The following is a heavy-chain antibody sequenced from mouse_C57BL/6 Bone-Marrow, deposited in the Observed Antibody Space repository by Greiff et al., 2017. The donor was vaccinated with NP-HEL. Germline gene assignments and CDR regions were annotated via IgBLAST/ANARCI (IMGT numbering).Heavy chain of an antibody. CDR3: ASGSMDY. V-gene: IGHV1-50*01. CDR1: GYTFTSYW. CDR2: IDPSDSYT. Sequence: QVQLQQPGAELVKPGASVKLSCKASGYTFTSYWMQWVKQRPGQGLEWIGAIDPSDSYTNYNQKFKGKATLTVDTSSSTAYMQLSSLTSEDAAVYYWASGSMDYWGQGNSVTVSA. J-gene: IGHJ4*01.